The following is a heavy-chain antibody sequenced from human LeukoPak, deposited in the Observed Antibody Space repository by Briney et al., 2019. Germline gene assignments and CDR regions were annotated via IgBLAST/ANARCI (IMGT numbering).Heavy chain of an antibody. CDR1: GFTVSSNY. J-gene: IGHJ6*03. CDR2: IYSGGST. D-gene: IGHD3-10*01. V-gene: IGHV3-66*02. CDR3: ARDYGSGSSAYYYYYYMDV. Sequence: GGSLRLSCAASGFTVSSNYMSWVRQAPGKGLEWVSVIYSGGSTYYADSVKGRFTISRDNSKNTLYLQMNSLRAEDTAVYYCARDYGSGSSAYYYYYYMDVWGKGTTVTVSS.